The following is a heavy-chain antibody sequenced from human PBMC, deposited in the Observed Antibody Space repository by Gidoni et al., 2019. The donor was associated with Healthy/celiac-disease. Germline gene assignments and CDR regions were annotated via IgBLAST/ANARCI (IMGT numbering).Heavy chain of an antibody. CDR2: MNPNSGNT. Sequence: QVQLVQSGAEVKKPGASVTVSCKASGYTFTSYDINWVRQATGQGLEWMGWMNPNSGNTGYAQKFQGRVTMTRNTSISTAYMELSSLRSEDTAVYYCARSGGYEWELPYYYYYGMDVWGQGTTVTVSS. V-gene: IGHV1-8*01. CDR3: ARSGGYEWELPYYYYYGMDV. J-gene: IGHJ6*02. D-gene: IGHD1-26*01. CDR1: GYTFTSYD.